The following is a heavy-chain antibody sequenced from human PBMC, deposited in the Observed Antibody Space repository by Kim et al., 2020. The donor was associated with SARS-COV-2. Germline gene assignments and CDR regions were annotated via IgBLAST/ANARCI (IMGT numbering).Heavy chain of an antibody. Sequence: ASVKVSCKASGYTFTSYGISWVRQAPGQGLEWMGWISAYNGNTNYAQKLQGRVTMTTDTSTSTAYMELRSLRSDDTAVYYCARDRGQWLARGYFDYWGQGTLVTVSS. V-gene: IGHV1-18*04. CDR3: ARDRGQWLARGYFDY. J-gene: IGHJ4*02. D-gene: IGHD6-19*01. CDR1: GYTFTSYG. CDR2: ISAYNGNT.